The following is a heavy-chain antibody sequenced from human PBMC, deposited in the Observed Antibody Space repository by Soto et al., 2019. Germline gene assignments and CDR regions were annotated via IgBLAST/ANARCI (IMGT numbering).Heavy chain of an antibody. CDR3: AKDRGPTYYYLSDGMDV. CDR2: ISYDGSNK. V-gene: IGHV3-30*18. J-gene: IGHJ6*02. Sequence: GGSLRLSCAASGFTFSSYGMHWVRQAPGKGLEWVAVISYDGSNKYYADSVKGRFTISRDNSKNTLYLQMNSLRAEDTAVYYCAKDRGPTYYYLSDGMDVWGQGTTVTVSS. CDR1: GFTFSSYG.